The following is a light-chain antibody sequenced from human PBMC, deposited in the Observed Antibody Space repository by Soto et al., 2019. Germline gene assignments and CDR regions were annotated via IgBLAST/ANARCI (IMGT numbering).Light chain of an antibody. Sequence: EIVLAQSPATLCCSGGERATLSFGATQSASIYLAWYQQKPGQAPRLLIYDASNRATGIPARFSGSGSGTDFTLTISSLEPEDFGVYYCQQRNTWPPTFGQGTRLEIK. CDR1: QSASIY. J-gene: IGKJ5*01. CDR3: QQRNTWPPT. CDR2: DAS. V-gene: IGKV3-11*01.